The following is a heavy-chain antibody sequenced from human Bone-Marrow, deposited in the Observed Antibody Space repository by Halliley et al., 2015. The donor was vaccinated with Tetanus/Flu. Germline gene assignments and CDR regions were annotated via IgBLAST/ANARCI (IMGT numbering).Heavy chain of an antibody. CDR1: GFIFGNYG. J-gene: IGHJ4*02. Sequence: SGFIFGNYGMHWVRQAPGKGLEWVAVVSNDGGRTHYADSVKGRFTISRDNSKNTMSLQMDSLRVEDTAVYYCAKRASDSAGYYFEKWGQGTLVTVSS. D-gene: IGHD3-22*01. V-gene: IGHV3-30*18. CDR2: VSNDGGRT. CDR3: AKRASDSAGYYFEK.